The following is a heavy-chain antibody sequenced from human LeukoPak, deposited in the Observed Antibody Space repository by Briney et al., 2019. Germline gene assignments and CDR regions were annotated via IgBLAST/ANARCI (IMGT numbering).Heavy chain of an antibody. J-gene: IGHJ4*02. CDR3: ARALAVAGKRLDY. V-gene: IGHV3-30-3*01. Sequence: GGSLRLSCAASGFTFSSYAMHWVRQAPGKGPEWVAVISYDGSNKYYADSVKGRFTISRDNSKNTLYLQMNSLRAEDTAVYYCARALAVAGKRLDYWGQGTLVTVSS. CDR2: ISYDGSNK. D-gene: IGHD6-19*01. CDR1: GFTFSSYA.